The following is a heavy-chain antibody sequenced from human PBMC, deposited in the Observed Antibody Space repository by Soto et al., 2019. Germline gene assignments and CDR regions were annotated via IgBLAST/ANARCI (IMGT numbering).Heavy chain of an antibody. CDR2: IYYSGST. CDR3: ARRRIAVAGPTGNYYYMDV. J-gene: IGHJ6*03. Sequence: SETLSLTCTVSGGSISSSSYYWGWIRQPPGKGLEWIGSIYYSGSTYYNPSLKSRVTISVETSKNQFSLKLSSVTAADTAVYYCARRRIAVAGPTGNYYYMDVWGKGTTVTVSS. V-gene: IGHV4-39*01. CDR1: GGSISSSSYY. D-gene: IGHD6-19*01.